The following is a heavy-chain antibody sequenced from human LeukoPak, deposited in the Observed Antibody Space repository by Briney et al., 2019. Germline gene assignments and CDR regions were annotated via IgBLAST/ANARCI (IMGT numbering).Heavy chain of an antibody. J-gene: IGHJ5*02. V-gene: IGHV3-23*01. CDR1: GFTFSSYA. CDR3: AKGQTGYYMKWFDP. Sequence: PGGSLRLSCAVSGFTFSSYAMSWVRQAPGKGLEWVSAISGSGGSTYYADSVKGRFTISRDNSKNTLYLQMNSLRAEDTAVYYCAKGQTGYYMKWFDPWGQGTLVTVSS. CDR2: ISGSGGST. D-gene: IGHD3-9*01.